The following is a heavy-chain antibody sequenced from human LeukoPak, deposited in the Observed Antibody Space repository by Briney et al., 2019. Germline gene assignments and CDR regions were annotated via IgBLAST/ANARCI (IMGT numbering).Heavy chain of an antibody. CDR2: IYYSGST. Sequence: NASETLSLTCTVSGGSISSYYWSWIRQPPGKGLEWIGHIYYSGSTNYNPSLKSRVTISIDTSKNQFSLRLSSVTAADTAVYYCGRGAAGYSYGWGQGTLVTVSS. D-gene: IGHD5-18*01. V-gene: IGHV4-59*01. CDR1: GGSISSYY. J-gene: IGHJ4*02. CDR3: GRGAAGYSYG.